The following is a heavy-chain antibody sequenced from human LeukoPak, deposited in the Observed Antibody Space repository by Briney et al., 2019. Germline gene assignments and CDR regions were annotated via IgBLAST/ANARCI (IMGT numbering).Heavy chain of an antibody. CDR3: ARAPYYYDTSGYKYYFDC. Sequence: GGSLRLSCAASGFTFSSYAMSWVRQAPGKGLEWVSAISGSGGSTYYADSVKGRFTISRDNAKNSLFLQMNSLRAEDTAVYYCARAPYYYDTSGYKYYFDCWGQGTLVTVSS. D-gene: IGHD3-22*01. V-gene: IGHV3-23*01. CDR2: ISGSGGST. CDR1: GFTFSSYA. J-gene: IGHJ4*02.